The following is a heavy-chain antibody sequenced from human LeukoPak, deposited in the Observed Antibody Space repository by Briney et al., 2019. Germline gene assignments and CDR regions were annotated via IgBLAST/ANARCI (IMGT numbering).Heavy chain of an antibody. CDR1: GGSISSGGYS. V-gene: IGHV4-30-2*01. CDR3: ARQYCSGGSCYYAFDI. J-gene: IGHJ3*02. D-gene: IGHD2-15*01. Sequence: SETLSLTCAVSGGSISSGGYSWSWIRQPPGKGLEWIGYIYHSGSTYYNPSLKSRVTISVDRSKNQFSLKLGSVTAADTAVYYCARQYCSGGSCYYAFDIWGQGTMVTVSS. CDR2: IYHSGST.